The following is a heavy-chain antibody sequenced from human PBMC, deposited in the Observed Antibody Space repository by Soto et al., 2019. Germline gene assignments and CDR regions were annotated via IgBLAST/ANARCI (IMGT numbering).Heavy chain of an antibody. Sequence: GGSLRLSCAASGFTFSSYAMSWVRQAPGKGLEWVSAISGSGGSTYYADSVKGRFTISRDNSKNTLYLQMNSLRAEDTAVYYCAKMDTAMVIGYYYYGMDVWGQGTTVTAP. CDR2: ISGSGGST. V-gene: IGHV3-23*01. J-gene: IGHJ6*02. CDR3: AKMDTAMVIGYYYYGMDV. D-gene: IGHD5-18*01. CDR1: GFTFSSYA.